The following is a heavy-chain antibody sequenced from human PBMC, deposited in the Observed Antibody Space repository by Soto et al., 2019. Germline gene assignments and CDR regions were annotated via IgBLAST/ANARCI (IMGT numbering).Heavy chain of an antibody. J-gene: IGHJ4*02. D-gene: IGHD3-3*01. Sequence: QVQLQESGPGLVKPSETLSLTCTVSGGSVSSGSYYWSWIRQPPGKGLEWIGYIYYSGSTNYNPTLMSRVPISVDTSKNQFSLTLSSVTAANTAVYYCARSNAYNDVWSGYFDYWGQGTLVTVSS. CDR1: GGSVSSGSYY. CDR2: IYYSGST. V-gene: IGHV4-61*01. CDR3: ARSNAYNDVWSGYFDY.